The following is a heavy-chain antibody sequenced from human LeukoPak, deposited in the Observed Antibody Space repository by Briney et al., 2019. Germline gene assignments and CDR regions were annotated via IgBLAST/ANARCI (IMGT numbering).Heavy chain of an antibody. CDR2: IYTSGST. D-gene: IGHD7-27*01. J-gene: IGHJ3*02. V-gene: IGHV4-61*02. Sequence: PSETLSLTCTVSGGSISSGSYYWSWIRQPAGKGLEWIGRIYTSGSTNYNPSLKSRVTMSVDTSKNQFSLKLSSVTAADTAVYYCARAQWGLGAFDIWGQGTMVTVSS. CDR3: ARAQWGLGAFDI. CDR1: GGSISSGSYY.